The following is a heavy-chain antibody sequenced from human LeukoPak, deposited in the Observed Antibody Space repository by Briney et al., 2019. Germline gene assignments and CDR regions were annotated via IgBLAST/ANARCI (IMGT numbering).Heavy chain of an antibody. V-gene: IGHV4-59*08. CDR2: IYYSGST. J-gene: IGHJ4*02. Sequence: SETLSLTCTVSGGSISSYYWSWIRQPPGKGLEWNGYIYYSGSTNYNPSLKSRVTISVDTSKNQFSLKLSSVTAADTAVYYCARTATPYYYGSGSYYTPSYYFDYWGQGTLVTVSS. D-gene: IGHD3-10*01. CDR1: GGSISSYY. CDR3: ARTATPYYYGSGSYYTPSYYFDY.